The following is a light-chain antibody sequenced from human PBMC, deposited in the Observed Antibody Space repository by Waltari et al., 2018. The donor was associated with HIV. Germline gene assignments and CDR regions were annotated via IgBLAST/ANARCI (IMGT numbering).Light chain of an antibody. Sequence: DLLLAQPPSNVSGFMGGQLTLPCRASRDISTPLAWYQVKPGRAPNLLIYDAIRLGTGVPSRFGGSGSGTEFTLTITSLQPEDFATYYCQQASSFPHTFGGGTRVGMK. CDR3: QQASSFPHT. CDR1: RDISTP. CDR2: DAI. J-gene: IGKJ4*01. V-gene: IGKV1-12*01.